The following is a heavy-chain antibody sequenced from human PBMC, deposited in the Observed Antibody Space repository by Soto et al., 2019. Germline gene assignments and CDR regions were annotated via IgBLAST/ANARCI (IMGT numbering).Heavy chain of an antibody. V-gene: IGHV2-5*02. J-gene: IGHJ4*02. CDR3: ATGSGGRSPS. Sequence: QITLKESGPTLVKPTQTLTLTCTFSGFSLPTDRVGVGWIRQPPGKALEWLAVIYWDDTTTYRPSLMTRLTIPPDTSTNQVALTLLAMDTVDTATFYCATGSGGRSPSWGQGTLVTVS. CDR2: IYWDDTT. CDR1: GFSLPTDRVG. D-gene: IGHD1-26*01.